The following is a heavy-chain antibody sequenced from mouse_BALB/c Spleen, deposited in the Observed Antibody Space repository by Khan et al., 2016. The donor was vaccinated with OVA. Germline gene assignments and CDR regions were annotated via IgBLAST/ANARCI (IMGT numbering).Heavy chain of an antibody. D-gene: IGHD2-14*01. CDR1: GFSLTRYD. CDR3: ARWFDRYACHYAMDY. V-gene: IGHV2-6*03. CDR2: IWSDGGT. Sequence: QVQLVESGPGLVAPSQSLSITCTVSGFSLTRYDVHWVRQPPGKGLEWLVVIWSDGGTNYNSALKSRLSISKDNSKSQVFLKMNSLQTDDTAMYYCARWFDRYACHYAMDYWGQGTSVTVSS. J-gene: IGHJ4*01.